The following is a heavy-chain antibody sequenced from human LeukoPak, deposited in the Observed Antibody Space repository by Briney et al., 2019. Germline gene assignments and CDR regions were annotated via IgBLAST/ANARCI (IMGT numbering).Heavy chain of an antibody. V-gene: IGHV4-61*02. J-gene: IGHJ3*02. D-gene: IGHD5-12*01. CDR2: IYSSGST. CDR1: GGSINSGTYY. Sequence: PSQTLSLTCTVSGGSINSGTYYWGWIRQPAGKGLEWIGRIYSSGSTNYNPSLKSRVTISVDMSKNQFSLKLSSVSAADTAVYYCARDLLHRGYAFDIWGQGTMVAVSS. CDR3: ARDLLHRGYAFDI.